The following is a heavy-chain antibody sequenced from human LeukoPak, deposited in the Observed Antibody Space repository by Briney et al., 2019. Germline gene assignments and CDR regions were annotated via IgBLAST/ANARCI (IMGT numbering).Heavy chain of an antibody. J-gene: IGHJ3*02. CDR3: AKDLAGYYDSSGYLPGKIRHRNDI. CDR2: ISGSGGST. CDR1: GFTFSSYA. D-gene: IGHD3-22*01. V-gene: IGHV3-23*01. Sequence: GGSLRLSCAASGFTFSSYAMSWVRQAPGKGLEWVSAISGSGGSTYYADSVKGRFTISRDNSKNTLYLQMNSLRAEDTAVYYCAKDLAGYYDSSGYLPGKIRHRNDIWGQGTMVTVSS.